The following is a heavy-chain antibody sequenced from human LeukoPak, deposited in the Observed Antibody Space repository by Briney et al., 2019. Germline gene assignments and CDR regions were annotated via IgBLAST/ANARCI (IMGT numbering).Heavy chain of an antibody. CDR2: ISGSGGST. CDR3: AKDYLVGATVAYYFDY. J-gene: IGHJ4*02. CDR1: GFTFSSYA. D-gene: IGHD1-26*01. V-gene: IGHV3-23*01. Sequence: GGSLRLSCAASGFTFSSYAMSWVRQAPGKGLEWVSAISGSGGSTYYADSVKGRFTISRDNSKNTLYLQMNSLTAEDTAVYYCAKDYLVGATVAYYFDYWGQGTLVTVSS.